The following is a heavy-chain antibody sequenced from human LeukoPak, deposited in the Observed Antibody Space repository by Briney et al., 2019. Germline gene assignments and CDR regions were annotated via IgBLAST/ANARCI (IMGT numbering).Heavy chain of an antibody. CDR2: IWYDGSNK. J-gene: IGHJ4*02. Sequence: GGSLRLSCAASGFTFSSYGMHWVRQAPGKGLEWVAVIWYDGSNKYYADSVKGRFTISRDNSKNTLYLQMNSLRAADTAVYYCARARYGDYVIDYWGQGTLVTVSS. CDR3: ARARYGDYVIDY. V-gene: IGHV3-33*01. D-gene: IGHD4-17*01. CDR1: GFTFSSYG.